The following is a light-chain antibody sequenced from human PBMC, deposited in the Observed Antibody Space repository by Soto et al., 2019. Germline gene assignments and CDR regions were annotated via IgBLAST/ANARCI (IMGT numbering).Light chain of an antibody. CDR3: QQSYSAPQT. CDR2: DAS. V-gene: IGKV1-5*01. CDR1: QSISSW. Sequence: IPLPQSPSTLSASVGDRVTITCRASQSISSWLAWYQQKPGKAPKLLIYDASSLERGVPSRFSGSGSGTDFTLTISSLQPEDFATYHCQQSYSAPQTFGQGTKVDIK. J-gene: IGKJ1*01.